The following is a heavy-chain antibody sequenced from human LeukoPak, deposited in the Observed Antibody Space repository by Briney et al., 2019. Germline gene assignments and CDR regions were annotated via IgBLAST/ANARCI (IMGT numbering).Heavy chain of an antibody. CDR2: ISYDGSNK. CDR3: ARVLDSGDYYDSCGYAGGLLRYGMDV. Sequence: GGSLRLSCAASGFTFSSYAMHWVRQAPGKGLEWVAVISYDGSNKYYADSVKGRFTISRDNSKNTLYLQMNSLRAEDTAVYYCARVLDSGDYYDSCGYAGGLLRYGMDVWGQGTTVTVSS. J-gene: IGHJ6*02. D-gene: IGHD3-22*01. V-gene: IGHV3-30*04. CDR1: GFTFSSYA.